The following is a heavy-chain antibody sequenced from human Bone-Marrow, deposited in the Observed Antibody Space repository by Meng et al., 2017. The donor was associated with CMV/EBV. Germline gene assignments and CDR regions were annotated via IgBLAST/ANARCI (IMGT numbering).Heavy chain of an antibody. CDR1: GFTFSSYS. CDR3: ARDAGDHYYYYYGMDV. D-gene: IGHD6-13*01. CDR2: ISSSSSYI. V-gene: IGHV3-21*01. J-gene: IGHJ6*02. Sequence: SCAASGFTFSSYSMNWVRQAPGKGLEWVSSISSSSSYIYYADSVKGRFTISRDNAKNSLYLQMNSLRAEDTAVYYCARDAGDHYYYYYGMDVWGQGTTVTVSS.